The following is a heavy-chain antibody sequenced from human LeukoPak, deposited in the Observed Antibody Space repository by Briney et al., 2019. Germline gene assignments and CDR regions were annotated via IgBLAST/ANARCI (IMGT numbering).Heavy chain of an antibody. D-gene: IGHD3-10*01. J-gene: IGHJ4*02. Sequence: PGGSLRLSCAASGFTFSSYGMHWVRQAPGKGLEWVAFIRYDGSNKYYADSVKGRFTISRDNSKNTLNLQMNSLRAEDTAVYYCARDRYYGSGSYSFDYWGQGTLVTVSS. CDR1: GFTFSSYG. CDR2: IRYDGSNK. V-gene: IGHV3-30*02. CDR3: ARDRYYGSGSYSFDY.